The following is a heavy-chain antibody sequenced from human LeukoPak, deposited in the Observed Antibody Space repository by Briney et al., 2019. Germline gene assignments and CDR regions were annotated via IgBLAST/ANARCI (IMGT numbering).Heavy chain of an antibody. V-gene: IGHV1-46*01. Sequence: ASVKVSCKASGYTFTNYYMHWVRQTPGQGLEWMGRINPSGGSTSYAQKFQGRVTMTRDTSTSTVYMELSSRRSEDTAVYYCAIESVWYGFDYWGQGTLVTVSS. D-gene: IGHD3-16*01. CDR2: INPSGGST. CDR3: AIESVWYGFDY. CDR1: GYTFTNYY. J-gene: IGHJ4*02.